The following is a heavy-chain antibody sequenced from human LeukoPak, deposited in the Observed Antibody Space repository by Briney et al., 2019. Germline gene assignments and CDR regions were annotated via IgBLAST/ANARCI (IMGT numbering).Heavy chain of an antibody. V-gene: IGHV3-21*01. CDR2: ISSSSSYI. CDR1: GFTFSSYS. Sequence: GGSLRLSCAASGFTFSSYSMNWVRQAPGKGLEWVSSISSSSSYIYYADSVKGRFTISRDNAKNTLYLQMNSLRAEDTAVYYCVRDWGYDSSGYWQKYFDTWGQGTLVTVSS. CDR3: VRDWGYDSSGYWQKYFDT. J-gene: IGHJ4*02. D-gene: IGHD3-22*01.